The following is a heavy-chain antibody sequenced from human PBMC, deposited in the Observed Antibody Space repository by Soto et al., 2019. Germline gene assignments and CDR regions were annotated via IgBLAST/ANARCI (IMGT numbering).Heavy chain of an antibody. Sequence: GGSLRLSCAASGFTFSSYAMHWVRQAPGKGLAWVAVISYDGSNKYYADSVKGRFTISRDNSKNTLYLQMNSLRAEDTAVYYCARAENYYDSSGSHAYYGMDVWGQGTTVTVSS. D-gene: IGHD3-22*01. J-gene: IGHJ6*02. CDR3: ARAENYYDSSGSHAYYGMDV. V-gene: IGHV3-30-3*01. CDR1: GFTFSSYA. CDR2: ISYDGSNK.